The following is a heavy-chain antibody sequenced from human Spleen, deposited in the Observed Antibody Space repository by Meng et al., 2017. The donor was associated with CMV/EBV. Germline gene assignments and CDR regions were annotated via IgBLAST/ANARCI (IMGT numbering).Heavy chain of an antibody. CDR1: GGSFSDYY. V-gene: IGHV4-34*01. D-gene: IGHD3-10*01. J-gene: IGHJ5*02. CDR3: ARLRRDYYGSGKFDP. Sequence: YGGSFSDYYWSWIRQPPKKGLEWIGEINHSESTNYNPSLKSRVTISVDTSKNQFSLKLSSVTAADTAMYYCARLRRDYYGSGKFDPWGQGTLVTVSS. CDR2: INHSEST.